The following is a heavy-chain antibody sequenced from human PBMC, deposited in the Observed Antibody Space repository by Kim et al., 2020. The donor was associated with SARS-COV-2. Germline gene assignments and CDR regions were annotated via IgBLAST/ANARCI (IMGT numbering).Heavy chain of an antibody. V-gene: IGHV3-74*01. CDR3: ARGGRDEGTGSVWFAFDI. D-gene: IGHD2-8*02. J-gene: IGHJ3*02. Sequence: VKGRFIVPRDNAKNTLYLQVNSLRGEDTAVYYCARGGRDEGTGSVWFAFDIWGQGTKVTVSS.